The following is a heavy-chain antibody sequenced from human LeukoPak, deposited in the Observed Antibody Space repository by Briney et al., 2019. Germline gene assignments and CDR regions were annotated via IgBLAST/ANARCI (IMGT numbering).Heavy chain of an antibody. CDR3: ARAGFGSIYYFDD. V-gene: IGHV4-59*01. CDR1: GGSINNNY. Sequence: SETLSLTCTVSGGSINNNYWSWIRQPPGKGLEWIGYIYYTGSTNYNPSLKSRVTISVGTSKRQFSLKLNSMTAADTAVYYCARAGFGSIYYFDDWGQGTLVTVSS. CDR2: IYYTGST. D-gene: IGHD6-19*01. J-gene: IGHJ4*02.